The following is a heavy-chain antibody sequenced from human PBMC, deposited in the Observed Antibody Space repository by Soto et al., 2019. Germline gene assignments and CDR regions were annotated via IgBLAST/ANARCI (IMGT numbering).Heavy chain of an antibody. CDR2: IYYSGST. Sequence: SETLSLTCTVSGGSICSSSYYWGWIRQPPGKGLEWIGSIYYSGSTYYNPSLKSRVTISVDTSKNQFSLKLSSVTAADTAVYYCARADSSSSYFDYWGQGTLVTVSS. J-gene: IGHJ4*02. CDR1: GGSICSSSYY. V-gene: IGHV4-39*01. D-gene: IGHD6-6*01. CDR3: ARADSSSSYFDY.